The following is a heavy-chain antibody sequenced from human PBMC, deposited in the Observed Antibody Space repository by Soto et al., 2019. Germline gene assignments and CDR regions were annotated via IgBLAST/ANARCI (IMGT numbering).Heavy chain of an antibody. D-gene: IGHD6-6*01. J-gene: IGHJ4*02. Sequence: GGSLRLSCAASGFTFSDFAMNWVRQTPGKRLEWVSIITTTGDTSYYADSVKGRFTISRDNSKNMLYLQMNNLRVDDTAIYFCAKVPKYRDGSSFYYFDSWGQGAPVTVSS. V-gene: IGHV3-23*01. CDR2: ITTTGDTS. CDR1: GFTFSDFA. CDR3: AKVPKYRDGSSFYYFDS.